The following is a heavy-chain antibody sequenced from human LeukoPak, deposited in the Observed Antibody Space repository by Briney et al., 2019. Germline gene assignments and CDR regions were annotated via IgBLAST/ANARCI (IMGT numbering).Heavy chain of an antibody. CDR2: IDPNSGGT. D-gene: IGHD6-19*01. CDR1: GYTFSGYY. J-gene: IGHJ4*02. V-gene: IGHV1-2*06. CDR3: ARDRAVALDY. Sequence: GASVKVSCKASGYTFSGYYIHWVRRAPGQGLEWMGRIDPNSGGTTYAQGFQGRVTMTRDTSISTAYMELSRLTSDDTAVYYCARDRAVALDYWGQGTLVTVSS.